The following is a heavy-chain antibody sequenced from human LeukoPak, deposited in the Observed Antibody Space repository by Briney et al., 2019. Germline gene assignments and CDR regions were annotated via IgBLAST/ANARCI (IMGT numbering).Heavy chain of an antibody. V-gene: IGHV3-66*01. CDR1: GFTVSSNY. J-gene: IGHJ3*02. CDR3: ARESPSTYYYDSSGYLGRAFDI. D-gene: IGHD3-22*01. Sequence: GGSLRLSCAASGFTVSSNYMSWVRQAPGKGLEWVSVIYSGGSTYYADSVKGRFTISRDNSKNTLYLQMNSLRAEDTAVYYCARESPSTYYYDSSGYLGRAFDIWGQGTMVTVSS. CDR2: IYSGGST.